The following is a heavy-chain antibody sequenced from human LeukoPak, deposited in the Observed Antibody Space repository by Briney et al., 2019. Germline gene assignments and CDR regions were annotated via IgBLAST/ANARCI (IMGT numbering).Heavy chain of an antibody. V-gene: IGHV3-23*01. CDR3: ARDHSSSWYGGGAFDI. CDR2: ISGSGGST. CDR1: GFTFSSYA. Sequence: GGSLRLSCAASGFTFSSYAMSWVRQAPGKGQEWVSAISGSGGSTYYADSVKGRFTISRDNAKNSLYLQMNSLRAEDTAVYYCARDHSSSWYGGGAFDIWGQGTMVTVSS. J-gene: IGHJ3*02. D-gene: IGHD6-13*01.